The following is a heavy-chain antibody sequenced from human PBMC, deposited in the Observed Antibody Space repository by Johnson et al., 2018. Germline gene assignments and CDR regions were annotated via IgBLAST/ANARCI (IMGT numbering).Heavy chain of an antibody. V-gene: IGHV6-1*01. D-gene: IGHD3-10*01. CDR1: GDSVSSNSAA. Sequence: QVQLQQSGPGLVKPSQTXSLTCAISGDSVSSNSAAWNWIRQSPSRGLAWLGRTYYRSKWYNNYAVSVKSRITINPETPKNQFSLQLKSLTPQEPAVYYFARSEQWRGDWGQGTLVTVSS. J-gene: IGHJ4*02. CDR2: TYYRSKWYN. CDR3: ARSEQWRGD.